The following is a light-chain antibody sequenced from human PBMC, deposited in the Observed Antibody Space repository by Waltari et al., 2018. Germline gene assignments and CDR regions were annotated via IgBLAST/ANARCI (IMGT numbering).Light chain of an antibody. CDR2: GAS. CDR1: QDVSTW. CDR3: QQTDSFPLT. V-gene: IGKV1-12*01. Sequence: DIQMTQSPSSVSASVGDRVTISCRASQDVSTWLAWYQQKPGKAPNLLIHGASSIQSGVPSRFSGSGSGTEFTLTINGLQPEDFATYYCQQTDSFPLTFGGGTKVEIK. J-gene: IGKJ4*01.